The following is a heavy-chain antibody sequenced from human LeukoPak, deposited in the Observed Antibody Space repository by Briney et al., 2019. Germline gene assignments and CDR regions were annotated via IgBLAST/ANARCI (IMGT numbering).Heavy chain of an antibody. CDR3: ARVLGATRTLDY. V-gene: IGHV4-39*07. Sequence: PSETLSLTCTVSGGSISSSSYYWGWNRQPPGKGLEWIGSIYYSGSTYYNPSLKSRVTISVDTSKNQFSLKLSSVTAADTAVYYCARVLGATRTLDYWGQGTLVTVSS. D-gene: IGHD1-26*01. CDR1: GGSISSSSYY. J-gene: IGHJ4*02. CDR2: IYYSGST.